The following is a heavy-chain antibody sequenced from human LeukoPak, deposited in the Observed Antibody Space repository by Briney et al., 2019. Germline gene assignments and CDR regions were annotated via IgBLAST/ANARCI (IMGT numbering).Heavy chain of an antibody. V-gene: IGHV3-7*01. CDR3: ARVGSSWPFDY. J-gene: IGHJ4*02. CDR2: IKQDGSEK. Sequence: GGSLRLSCAASGFTFSSYWMSWVRQAPGKGLEWVANIKQDGSEKYYVDSVKGRFTISRDNAKNSLYPQMNSLRAENTAVYYCARVGSSWPFDYWGQGTLVTVSS. D-gene: IGHD6-13*01. CDR1: GFTFSSYW.